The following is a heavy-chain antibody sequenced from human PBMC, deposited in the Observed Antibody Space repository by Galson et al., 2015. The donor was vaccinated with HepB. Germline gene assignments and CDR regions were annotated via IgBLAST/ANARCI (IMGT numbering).Heavy chain of an antibody. CDR2: IWYDGSNE. J-gene: IGHJ4*02. D-gene: IGHD5-18*01. V-gene: IGHV3-33*08. CDR3: ARAGSGYTYGYRLDD. CDR1: EFTFSSYA. Sequence: SLRLSCAASEFTFSSYAMHWVRQAPGKGLEWVAVIWYDGSNEYYADSVKGRFTISRDNSKNTLYLQMSSLRAEDTAVYYCARAGSGYTYGYRLDDWGQGTLVTVSS.